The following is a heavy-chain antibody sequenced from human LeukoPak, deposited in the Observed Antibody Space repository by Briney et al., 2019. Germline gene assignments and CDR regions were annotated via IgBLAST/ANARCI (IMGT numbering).Heavy chain of an antibody. CDR2: ISGSGGST. CDR1: GFTFSSYA. Sequence: GGSLRLSCAASGFTFSSYAMSWVRQAPGKGLEWVSAISGSGGSTYYADSVKGRFTISRDNSKNTLYLQMNSLRAEDTAVYYCAKDRAHYSGYDDAFDIWGQGTMVTVSS. CDR3: AKDRAHYSGYDDAFDI. D-gene: IGHD5-12*01. V-gene: IGHV3-23*01. J-gene: IGHJ3*02.